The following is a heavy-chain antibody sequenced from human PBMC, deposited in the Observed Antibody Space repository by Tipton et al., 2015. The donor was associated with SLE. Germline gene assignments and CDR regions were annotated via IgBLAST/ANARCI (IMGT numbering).Heavy chain of an antibody. J-gene: IGHJ6*03. CDR3: ARERGGVVVPAAIPYYYYYMDV. D-gene: IGHD2-2*01. V-gene: IGHV3-30*04. CDR2: ISYDGSNK. Sequence: SLRLSCAASGFTFSSYAMHWVRQAPGKGLEWVAVISYDGSNKYYADSVKGRFTISRDNSKNTLYLQMNSLRAEDTAVYYCARERGGVVVPAAIPYYYYYMDVWGKGTTVTVSS. CDR1: GFTFSSYA.